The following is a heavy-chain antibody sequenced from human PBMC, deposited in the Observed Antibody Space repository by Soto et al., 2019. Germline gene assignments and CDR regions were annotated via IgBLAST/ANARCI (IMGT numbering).Heavy chain of an antibody. J-gene: IGHJ4*02. Sequence: PGGSLRLSCAASGFTFSSYAMSWVRQAPGKGLEWVSAISGSSGSIYYADSVKGRFTISRDNAKNSLYLQMNSPRAEDTAVYYCARDPLALTTVTNDYWGQGTLVTVSS. CDR1: GFTFSSYA. V-gene: IGHV3-23*01. CDR2: ISGSSGSI. CDR3: ARDPLALTTVTNDY. D-gene: IGHD4-4*01.